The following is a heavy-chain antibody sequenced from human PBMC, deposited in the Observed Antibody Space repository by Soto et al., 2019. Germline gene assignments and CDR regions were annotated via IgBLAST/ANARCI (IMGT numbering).Heavy chain of an antibody. CDR1: GGTFSSFP. J-gene: IGHJ4*02. V-gene: IGHV1-69*13. CDR3: AMIEYSSGSDY. Sequence: SVKVSCKASGGTFSSFPIAWVRQAPGQGLEWVGGIMPIFGTTKYAQNFRDRVTIYADESTSTAYMELSSLRFEDTAVYYCAMIEYSSGSDYWGQGTLVTVS. CDR2: IMPIFGTT. D-gene: IGHD6-19*01.